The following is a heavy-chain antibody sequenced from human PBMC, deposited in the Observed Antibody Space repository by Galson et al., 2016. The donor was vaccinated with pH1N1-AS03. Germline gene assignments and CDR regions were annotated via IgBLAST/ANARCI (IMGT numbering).Heavy chain of an antibody. CDR1: GGSISSYY. D-gene: IGHD1-1*01. CDR3: ARTGSRGNDPFYYYYYGMDV. J-gene: IGHJ6*02. Sequence: TLSLTCTVSGGSISSYYWSWIRQPPGKGLEWIGYIYYSGSANYNPSLKSRVTISVDTSKNQFSLKLSSVTAADTAVYYCARTGSRGNDPFYYYYYGMDVWGQGTTVTVSS. V-gene: IGHV4-59*01. CDR2: IYYSGSA.